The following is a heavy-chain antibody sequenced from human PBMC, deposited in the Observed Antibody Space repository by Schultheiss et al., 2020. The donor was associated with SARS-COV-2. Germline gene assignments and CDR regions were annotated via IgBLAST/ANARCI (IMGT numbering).Heavy chain of an antibody. Sequence: SETLSLTCTVSGGSISSGGYYWSWIRQPAGKGLEWIGRIYTSGSTNYNPSLKSRVTISVDTSKNQFSLKLSSVTAADTAVYYCAKGTVTTIFRPKGTEVRFEMDVWGHGTTVTSSS. CDR3: AKGTVTTIFRPKGTEVRFEMDV. V-gene: IGHV4-61*02. CDR2: IYTSGST. J-gene: IGHJ6*01. CDR1: GGSISSGGYY. D-gene: IGHD5-12*01.